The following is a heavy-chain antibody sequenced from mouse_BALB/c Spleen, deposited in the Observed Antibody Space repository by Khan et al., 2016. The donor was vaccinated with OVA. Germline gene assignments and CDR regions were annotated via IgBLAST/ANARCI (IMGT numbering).Heavy chain of an antibody. CDR3: ARSGYGSLVY. CDR2: IFHGSGDS. V-gene: IGHV1-77*01. CDR1: GYIFSDYV. D-gene: IGHD1-1*01. Sequence: QVQLQQPGPVLVKPGASVKMSCKASGYIFSDYVINWVKQRTGQGLEWIGQIFHGSGDSYYNEKFKGQATLTTDKSSNTAYRQPSSLTSEDSAVYFCARSGYGSLVYWGQGTTLTVSS. J-gene: IGHJ2*01.